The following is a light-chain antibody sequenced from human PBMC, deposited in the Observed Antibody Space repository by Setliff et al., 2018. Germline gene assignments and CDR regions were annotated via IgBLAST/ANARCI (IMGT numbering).Light chain of an antibody. CDR2: ETS. CDR1: QTISSSF. J-gene: IGKJ1*01. V-gene: IGKV3-20*01. CDR3: QQFDGLPPWT. Sequence: EIVLTQSPATLSLSVGERASLSCRASQTISSSFLAWYQQKPGQAPRLLIYETSNRATCIPDRFSGTGSGTDFTLTISRLEPEDFAVYYCQQFDGLPPWTVGLGTKVDIK.